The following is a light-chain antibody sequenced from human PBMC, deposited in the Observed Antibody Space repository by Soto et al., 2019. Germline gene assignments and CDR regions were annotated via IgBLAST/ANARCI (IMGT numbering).Light chain of an antibody. V-gene: IGKV2-24*01. Sequence: EIVMTQTPLSSPVTLGQPASISCRSSQSLVHSNGHTYLSWLHQRPGHPPRLLIYEVSNRFSGVPDRFSRTGAGTDFTLRISRVEAEDVGVYYCMQATQSHTFGPGTKVDI. CDR1: QSLVHSNGHTY. CDR2: EVS. CDR3: MQATQSHT. J-gene: IGKJ3*01.